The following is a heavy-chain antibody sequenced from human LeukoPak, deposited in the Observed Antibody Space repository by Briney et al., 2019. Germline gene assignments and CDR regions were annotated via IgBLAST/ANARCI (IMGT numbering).Heavy chain of an antibody. J-gene: IGHJ4*02. CDR3: AKDRRNWGSRVDY. V-gene: IGHV3-23*01. D-gene: IGHD7-27*01. Sequence: GGSLRLSCAASGFTFSSYAMSWVRQAPGKGLEWVSAISGSGGSTYYADSVKGRFTISRDNSKNTLYLQINSLRAEDTAIYHRAKDRRNWGSRVDYWGQGTLVTVSS. CDR1: GFTFSSYA. CDR2: ISGSGGST.